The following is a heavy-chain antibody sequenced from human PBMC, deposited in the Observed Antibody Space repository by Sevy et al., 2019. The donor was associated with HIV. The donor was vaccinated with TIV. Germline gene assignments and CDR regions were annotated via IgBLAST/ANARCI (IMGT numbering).Heavy chain of an antibody. D-gene: IGHD2-15*01. J-gene: IGHJ3*02. Sequence: SETLSLTCTVSGGSISSYYWSWIRQPPGKGLEWIGYIYYSGSTNYNPSLKSRVTISVDTSKNRFSLKLSSVTAADTAVYYCARGGAQGGPIVVVVAAPRVAFDIWGQGTMVTVSS. CDR1: GGSISSYY. V-gene: IGHV4-59*01. CDR2: IYYSGST. CDR3: ARGGAQGGPIVVVVAAPRVAFDI.